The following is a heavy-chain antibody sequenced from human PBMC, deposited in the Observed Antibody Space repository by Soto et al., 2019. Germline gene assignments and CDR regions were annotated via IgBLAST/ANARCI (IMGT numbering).Heavy chain of an antibody. J-gene: IGHJ4*01. CDR2: IIPVFQTA. V-gene: IGHV1-69*01. Sequence: QEQLVQSGAEVKKPGSSVKVSCKASGGLFSSYPISWVRQVTGQGLEWRGGIIPVFQTAYYTQRFQGRVTITADDSTNTAYMELSSMRSEDTAIYYCARGGSGYTWFNEFWGHGTLVTVSS. CDR3: ARGGSGYTWFNEF. D-gene: IGHD3-22*01. CDR1: GGLFSSYP.